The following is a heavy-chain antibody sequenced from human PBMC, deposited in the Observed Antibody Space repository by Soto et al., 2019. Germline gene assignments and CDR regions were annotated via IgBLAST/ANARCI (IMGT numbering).Heavy chain of an antibody. V-gene: IGHV5-51*01. CDR1: GYSFTSYW. Sequence: GESLKISCKGSGYSFTSYWIGWVRQMPGKGLEWMGIIYPGDSDTRYSPSFQGQVTISADKSISTAYLQWSSLKASDTAMYYCATHITGTTVRDYYYYMDAWGKGTTVTVS. CDR2: IYPGDSDT. J-gene: IGHJ6*03. D-gene: IGHD1-7*01. CDR3: ATHITGTTVRDYYYYMDA.